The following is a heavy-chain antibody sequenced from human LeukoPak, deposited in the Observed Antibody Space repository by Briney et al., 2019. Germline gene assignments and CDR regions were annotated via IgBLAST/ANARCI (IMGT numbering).Heavy chain of an antibody. Sequence: PGGPLRLSCAASGFSVSSNHMSWVRQAPGKGLEWVSVIYSGGSTSYPDSVKGRFTISRDNAKNSLHLQMNSLRAEDTALYYCAKEGDSSFIDYWGQGTLVTVSS. CDR2: IYSGGST. D-gene: IGHD6-13*01. J-gene: IGHJ4*02. CDR3: AKEGDSSFIDY. CDR1: GFSVSSNH. V-gene: IGHV3-53*05.